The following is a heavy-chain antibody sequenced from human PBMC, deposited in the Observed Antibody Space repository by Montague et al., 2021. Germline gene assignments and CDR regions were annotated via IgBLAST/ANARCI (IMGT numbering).Heavy chain of an antibody. V-gene: IGHV3-9*01. CDR3: AKEKGIALVRGLDY. CDR2: ISWNSNTI. D-gene: IGHD3-10*01. CDR1: GFRFDDYT. Sequence: SLRLSCAASGFRFDDYTMHWVRQVPGKGLEWVSGISWNSNTIDYVDSVKGRFTISRDHAKNSLYLERNSLRAEDTALYFCAKEKGIALVRGLDYWGQGTQVTVSS. J-gene: IGHJ4*02.